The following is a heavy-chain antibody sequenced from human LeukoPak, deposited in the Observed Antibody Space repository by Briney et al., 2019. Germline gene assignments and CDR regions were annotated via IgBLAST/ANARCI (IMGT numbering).Heavy chain of an antibody. J-gene: IGHJ6*04. CDR2: ISSSGSTI. CDR1: GFTFRNYW. D-gene: IGHD3-10*02. CDR3: AELGITMIGGV. Sequence: GGSLRLSCAASGFTFRNYWMYWVRQAPGKGLEWVSYISSSGSTIYYADSVKGRFTISRDNAKNSLYLQMNSLRAEDTAVYYCAELGITMIGGVWGKGTTVTISS. V-gene: IGHV3-48*04.